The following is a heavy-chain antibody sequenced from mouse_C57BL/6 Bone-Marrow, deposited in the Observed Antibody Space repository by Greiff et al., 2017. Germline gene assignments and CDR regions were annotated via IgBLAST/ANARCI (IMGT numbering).Heavy chain of an antibody. CDR1: EYEFPSHD. Sequence: EVMLVESGGGLVQPGESLKISCESNEYEFPSHDMSWVRKTPGKRLELVAAISSDGGSTYYPDIMERRFIISRDNTKKTLYLKMSRLGYEDTALYYCARVLGPWFAYWGQGTLVTVSA. J-gene: IGHJ3*01. CDR3: ARVLGPWFAY. CDR2: ISSDGGST. V-gene: IGHV5-2*01. D-gene: IGHD4-1*01.